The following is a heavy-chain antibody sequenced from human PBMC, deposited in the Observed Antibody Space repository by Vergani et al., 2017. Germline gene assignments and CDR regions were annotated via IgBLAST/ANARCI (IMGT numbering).Heavy chain of an antibody. D-gene: IGHD3-10*01. Sequence: EVQLVESGGGLVKPGGSLRLSCAASGFTFSSYSMNWVRQAPGKGLEWVSSISSSSSYIYYADSVKGRFTISRDNAKNSLYLQMNSLRAEDTAVYYCARDLNYYGSGSYSYYYYGMDVWGQGTTVTVSS. V-gene: IGHV3-21*01. J-gene: IGHJ6*02. CDR2: ISSSSSYI. CDR3: ARDLNYYGSGSYSYYYYGMDV. CDR1: GFTFSSYS.